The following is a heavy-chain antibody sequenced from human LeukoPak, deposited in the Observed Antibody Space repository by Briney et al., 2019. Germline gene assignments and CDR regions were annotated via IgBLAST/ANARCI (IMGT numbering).Heavy chain of an antibody. CDR1: GFTFSSYS. J-gene: IGHJ4*02. CDR2: ISSSTGYI. CDR3: ARDLNTARFDY. V-gene: IGHV3-21*06. Sequence: PGGSLRLSCAASGFTFSSYSMNWVRQAPGKGLEWVSSISSSTGYIYYADSVKGRFTISRDTSKNTLYLQMNSLRAEDTAVYYCARDLNTARFDYWGQGTLVTVSS. D-gene: IGHD5-18*01.